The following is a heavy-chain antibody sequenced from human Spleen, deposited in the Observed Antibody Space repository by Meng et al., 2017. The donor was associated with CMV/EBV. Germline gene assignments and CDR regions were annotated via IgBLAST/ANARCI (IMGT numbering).Heavy chain of an antibody. CDR3: ARELRLLDWSGDAFDI. V-gene: IGHV1-18*01. CDR1: GYTFTSYG. CDR2: ISAYNGNT. J-gene: IGHJ3*02. D-gene: IGHD3/OR15-3a*01. Sequence: ASVKVSCKASGYTFTSYGISWVRQAPGQGLEWMGWISAYNGNTNYAQKLQGRVTMTTDTSTSTAYMELRLRFDDTAVYYCARELRLLDWSGDAFDIWGQGTMVTVSS.